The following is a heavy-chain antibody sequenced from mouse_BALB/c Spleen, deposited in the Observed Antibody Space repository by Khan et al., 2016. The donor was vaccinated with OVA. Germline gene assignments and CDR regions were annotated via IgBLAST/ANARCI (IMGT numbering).Heavy chain of an antibody. CDR1: GYTFTDFP. Sequence: QVQLQQSGAELVRPGVSLKISCKGSGYTFTDFPMHWVKQSHAKNLEWIGVVSTNYGDATYNQKFTGKATMTADKSSSTAYMELARLKSEDSAIYCCARGGGGDKFAYWGQGTLVTVSA. CDR3: ARGGGGDKFAY. J-gene: IGHJ3*01. CDR2: VSTNYGDA. V-gene: IGHV1S137*01.